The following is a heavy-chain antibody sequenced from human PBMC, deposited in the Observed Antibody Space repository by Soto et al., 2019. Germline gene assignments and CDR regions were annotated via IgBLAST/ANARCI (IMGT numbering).Heavy chain of an antibody. D-gene: IGHD2-2*01. V-gene: IGHV4-31*03. Sequence: QVQLQESGPGLVKPSQTLSLTCTVSGGSISSGGYYWSWIRQHPGKGLEWIGYIYHSGTTYYNPSINSRVTISVDPSKHRFSLELTSVSAADTAVYYCARVRGNPLLGWFDPWGQGTLVTVSS. CDR1: GGSISSGGYY. CDR3: ARVRGNPLLGWFDP. J-gene: IGHJ5*02. CDR2: IYHSGTT.